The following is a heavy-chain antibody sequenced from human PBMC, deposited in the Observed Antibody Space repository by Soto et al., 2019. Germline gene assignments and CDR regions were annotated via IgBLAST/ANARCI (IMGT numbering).Heavy chain of an antibody. CDR2: IIPIFGTA. CDR3: AREWGDGYNYLADY. Sequence: QVQLVQSGAEVKKSGSSVKVSCKASGGTFSSYAISWVRQAPGQGLEWMGGIIPIFGTANYAQKFQGRVTITADKSTSTAYMELSSLRSEDTAVYYCAREWGDGYNYLADYWGQGTLVTVSS. D-gene: IGHD5-12*01. J-gene: IGHJ4*02. V-gene: IGHV1-69*06. CDR1: GGTFSSYA.